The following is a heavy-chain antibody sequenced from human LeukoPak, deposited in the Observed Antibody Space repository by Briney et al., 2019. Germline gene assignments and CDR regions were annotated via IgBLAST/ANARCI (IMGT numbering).Heavy chain of an antibody. Sequence: PGGSLRLSCAASGFTFSSYGMHWVRQAPGKGLEWVAVISYDGSNKYYADSVKGRFTISRDNSKNTLYLQMNSLRAEDTAVYYCAKGQQPLYDRAFDIWGQGTMVTVSS. CDR3: AKGQQPLYDRAFDI. CDR1: GFTFSSYG. D-gene: IGHD3-9*01. J-gene: IGHJ3*02. V-gene: IGHV3-30*18. CDR2: ISYDGSNK.